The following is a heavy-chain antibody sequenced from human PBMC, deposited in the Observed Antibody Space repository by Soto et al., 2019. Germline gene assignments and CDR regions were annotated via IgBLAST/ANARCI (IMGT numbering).Heavy chain of an antibody. J-gene: IGHJ4*02. CDR2: IYYSGST. CDR3: ARGGGVTYYDILTGPPFDY. CDR1: GGSISSGGYY. D-gene: IGHD3-9*01. Sequence: SETLSLTCTVPGGSISSGGYYWSWIRQHPGKGLEWIGYIYYSGSTYYNPSLKSRVTISVDTSKNQFSLKLSSVTAADTAVYYCARGGGVTYYDILTGPPFDYWGQGTLVTVSS. V-gene: IGHV4-31*03.